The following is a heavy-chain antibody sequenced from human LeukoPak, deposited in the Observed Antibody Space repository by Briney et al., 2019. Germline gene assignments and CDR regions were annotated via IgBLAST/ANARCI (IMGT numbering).Heavy chain of an antibody. D-gene: IGHD1-26*01. J-gene: IGHJ4*02. V-gene: IGHV4-34*01. CDR1: GGSFSGYY. Sequence: SETLSLTCAVYGGSFSGYYWSWIRQPPGKGLEWIGEINHSGSTNYNPSLKSRVTISVDTSKNQFSLKLSSVTAADTAVYYCAGGKRPLSKWGPLDYWGQGTLVTVSS. CDR2: INHSGST. CDR3: AGGKRPLSKWGPLDY.